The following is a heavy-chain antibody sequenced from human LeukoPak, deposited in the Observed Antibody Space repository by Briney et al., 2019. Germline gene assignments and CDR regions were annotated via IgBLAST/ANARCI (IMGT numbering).Heavy chain of an antibody. D-gene: IGHD3-22*01. Sequence: ASVKVSCKASGYTFTSYGISWVRRAPGQGLEWMGWISAYNGNTNYAQKLQGRVTMTTDTSTSTAYMELRSLRSDDTAVYYCARDRRYYYDSSPAWEDAFDIWGQGTMVTVSS. CDR3: ARDRRYYYDSSPAWEDAFDI. V-gene: IGHV1-18*01. CDR2: ISAYNGNT. J-gene: IGHJ3*02. CDR1: GYTFTSYG.